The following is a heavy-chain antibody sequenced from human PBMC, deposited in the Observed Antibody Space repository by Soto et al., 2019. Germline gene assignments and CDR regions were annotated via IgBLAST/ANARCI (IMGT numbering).Heavy chain of an antibody. CDR1: GYTFAGYY. CDR2: INPNSGGT. Sequence: GASVKVSCKASGYTFAGYYVHWVRQAPGQGLEWMGWINPNSGGTNYAQKFQGRVTMTRDTSISTAYMELSRLRSDDTAVYYCANEMVRITEYYYYYYGMDVWGQGTTVTVS. CDR3: ANEMVRITEYYYYYYGMDV. J-gene: IGHJ6*02. V-gene: IGHV1-2*02. D-gene: IGHD3-16*01.